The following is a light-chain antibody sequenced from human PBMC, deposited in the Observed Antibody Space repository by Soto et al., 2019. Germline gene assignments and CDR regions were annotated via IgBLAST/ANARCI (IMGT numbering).Light chain of an antibody. Sequence: QSVLTQPASVSGSPGQSITISCTGTSSDVGSYNLVSWYQQHPGKAPKLMIYEGSKRPSGVSNRFSGSKSGNTASLTLSGLQPEDEADYYCCSYAGSSTYVFGTGTKGTVL. J-gene: IGLJ1*01. CDR3: CSYAGSSTYV. V-gene: IGLV2-23*01. CDR1: SSDVGSYNL. CDR2: EGS.